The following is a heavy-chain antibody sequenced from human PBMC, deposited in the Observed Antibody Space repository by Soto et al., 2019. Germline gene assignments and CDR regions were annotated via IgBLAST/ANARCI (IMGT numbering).Heavy chain of an antibody. J-gene: IGHJ4*02. CDR2: ISSDSTYI. D-gene: IGHD3-10*01. V-gene: IGHV3-21*01. CDR1: GFTFSSYG. Sequence: PGGSLRLSCAASGFTFSSYGMNWVRQAPGKGLEWVSSISSDSTYIYYAESVKGRFTISRDNAKNSLYLQMNSLRVEDTAVYYCAKNRGRDYWGQGTLVTVSS. CDR3: AKNRGRDY.